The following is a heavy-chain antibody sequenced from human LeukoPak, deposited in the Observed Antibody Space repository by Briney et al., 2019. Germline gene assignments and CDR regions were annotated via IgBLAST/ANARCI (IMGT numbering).Heavy chain of an antibody. CDR1: GFTFSDYY. V-gene: IGHV3-11*06. Sequence: GVSLRLSCAASGFTFSDYYMSWIRQAPGKGLEWVSYISSSSRYTNYADSVKGRFTISRDNAKNSLYLQMNSLRAEDTAVYYCAREEGYSFDYWGQGTLVTVSS. CDR2: ISSSSRYT. D-gene: IGHD6-13*01. CDR3: AREEGYSFDY. J-gene: IGHJ4*02.